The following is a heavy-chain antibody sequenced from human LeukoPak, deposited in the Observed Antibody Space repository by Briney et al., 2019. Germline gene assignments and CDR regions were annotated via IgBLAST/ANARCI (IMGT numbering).Heavy chain of an antibody. CDR3: ATNYNY. V-gene: IGHV3-43*01. Sequence: QPGGSLRLSCVASGFTFDDYDMHWVRQAPGKGLEWVAFINWNGDNSHYADSLKGRFTISRDNSKNSLFLQMSGLRIEDTALYYCATNYNYWGRGTLVTVSS. CDR2: INWNGDNS. CDR1: GFTFDDYD. J-gene: IGHJ4*02.